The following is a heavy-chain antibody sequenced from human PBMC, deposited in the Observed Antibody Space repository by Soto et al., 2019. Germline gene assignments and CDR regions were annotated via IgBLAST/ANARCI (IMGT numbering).Heavy chain of an antibody. V-gene: IGHV4-59*08. J-gene: IGHJ3*02. CDR1: GGSISSYY. CDR2: IYYSGST. Sequence: QVQLQESGPGLVKPSETLSLTCTVSGGSISSYYWSWIRQPPGKGLEWIGYIYYSGSTNYNPSLKSRVTISVDTSKNQFSLKLSSVTAADTAVYYCARRYSDYFDDAFDIWGQGTMVTVSS. CDR3: ARRYSDYFDDAFDI. D-gene: IGHD2-15*01.